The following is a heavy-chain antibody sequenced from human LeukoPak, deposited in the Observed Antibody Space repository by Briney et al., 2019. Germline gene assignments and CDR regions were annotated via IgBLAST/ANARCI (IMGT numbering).Heavy chain of an antibody. D-gene: IGHD5-24*01. CDR2: ISSSSSCI. CDR1: GSTFSSYS. Sequence: GGSLRLSCAASGSTFSSYSMNWVRQAPGKGLEWVSSISSSSSCIYYADSVKGRFTISRDNAKNSLYLQMNSLRDEDTAVYYCARETNFAFDIWGQGTMVTVSS. CDR3: ARETNFAFDI. J-gene: IGHJ3*02. V-gene: IGHV3-21*01.